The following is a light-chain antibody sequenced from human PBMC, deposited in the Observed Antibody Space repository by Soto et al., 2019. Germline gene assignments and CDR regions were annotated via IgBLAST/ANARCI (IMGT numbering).Light chain of an antibody. J-gene: IGLJ2*01. CDR1: NSDVGGYNY. CDR2: EVT. V-gene: IGLV2-8*01. Sequence: QSALTQPPSASGSPGQSVTIPCTGTNSDVGGYNYVSWYQQYPGKAPKLIIYEVTRRPSGVPDRFSGSKSGNTASLTGSGLQAEDEADYYCSSYARSNNYVFGAGTKLTVL. CDR3: SSYARSNNYV.